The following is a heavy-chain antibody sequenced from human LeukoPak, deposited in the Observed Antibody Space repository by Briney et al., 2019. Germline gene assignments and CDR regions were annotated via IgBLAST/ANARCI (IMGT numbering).Heavy chain of an antibody. CDR2: ISAYNGNT. Sequence: ASVKVSCKASGYTFTSYGISWVRQAPGQGLQWMGWISAYNGNTNYAQKLQGRVTMTTDTSMSTAYMELRSLRSDDTAVYYCARGPLGSSWYWIDYWGQGTLVTVSS. CDR1: GYTFTSYG. J-gene: IGHJ4*02. V-gene: IGHV1-18*01. CDR3: ARGPLGSSWYWIDY. D-gene: IGHD6-13*01.